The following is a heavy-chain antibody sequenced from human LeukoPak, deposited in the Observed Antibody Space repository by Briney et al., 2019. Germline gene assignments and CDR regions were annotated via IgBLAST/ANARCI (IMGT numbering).Heavy chain of an antibody. D-gene: IGHD4-11*01. V-gene: IGHV3-30*04. CDR3: TRGVIPWSVTTCWFDP. CDR2: ISYDGSNK. CDR1: GFTFSSYA. J-gene: IGHJ5*02. Sequence: GGSLRLSCAASGFTFSSYAMHWVRQAPGKGLEWVAVISYDGSNKYYADSVKGRFTISRDNSKNTLYLQMNSLRAEDTAVYYCTRGVIPWSVTTCWFDPWGRGTLVTVSS.